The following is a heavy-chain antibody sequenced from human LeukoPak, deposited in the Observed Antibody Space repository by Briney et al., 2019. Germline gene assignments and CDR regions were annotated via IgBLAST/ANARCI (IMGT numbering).Heavy chain of an antibody. Sequence: SETLSLTCTVSGGSISSGDYYWSWIRQPPGKGLEWIAYMYYSGRTYYNPSLKSRVTMSADTSKNQLSLKLSSVTAADTAVYYCARPYYYDSRIDPWGQGILVTVSS. CDR3: ARPYYYDSRIDP. D-gene: IGHD3-22*01. V-gene: IGHV4-30-4*01. J-gene: IGHJ5*02. CDR2: MYYSGRT. CDR1: GGSISSGDYY.